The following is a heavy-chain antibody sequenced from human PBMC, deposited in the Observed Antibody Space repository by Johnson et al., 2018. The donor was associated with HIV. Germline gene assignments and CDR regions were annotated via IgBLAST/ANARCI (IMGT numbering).Heavy chain of an antibody. V-gene: IGHV3-66*01. Sequence: VQLVESGGGLVKPGGSLRFSCAVSGFTFSSYAMSWVRQAPGKGLVWVSVIYSGGSTYYADSVKGRFTISRDNSKNTLYLQMNSLSAEDTAVYYCTGEDGLGESGLVFDLWGQGTMVTVSS. CDR3: TGEDGLGESGLVFDL. J-gene: IGHJ3*01. D-gene: IGHD3-16*01. CDR2: IYSGGST. CDR1: GFTFSSYA.